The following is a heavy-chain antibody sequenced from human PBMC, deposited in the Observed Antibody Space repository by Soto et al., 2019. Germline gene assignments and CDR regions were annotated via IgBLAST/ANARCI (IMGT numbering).Heavy chain of an antibody. J-gene: IGHJ4*02. V-gene: IGHV5-51*01. D-gene: IGHD6-6*01. CDR3: ARLETRSSSFDY. CDR1: GFSFTNYW. CDR2: IFPGNSDP. Sequence: PGESLKISCKGSGFSFTNYWIGWVRQMPGKGLEWMGIIFPGNSDPRYGPSFQGQVTISVDKSVNTAYLQWTSLEASDTAMYYCARLETRSSSFDYWGQGTLVTVSS.